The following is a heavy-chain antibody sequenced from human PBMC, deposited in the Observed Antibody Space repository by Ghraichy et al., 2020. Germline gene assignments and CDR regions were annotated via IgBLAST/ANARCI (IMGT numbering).Heavy chain of an antibody. CDR2: IYPGDSDT. J-gene: IGHJ4*02. CDR3: AETYCSGGSCYSAAGY. V-gene: IGHV5-51*01. Sequence: GESLNISCKGSGYSFTSYWIGWVRQMPGKGLEWMGIIYPGDSDTRYSPSFQGQVTISADKSISTAYLQWSSLKASDTAMYYCAETYCSGGSCYSAAGYWGQGTLVTVSS. D-gene: IGHD2-15*01. CDR1: GYSFTSYW.